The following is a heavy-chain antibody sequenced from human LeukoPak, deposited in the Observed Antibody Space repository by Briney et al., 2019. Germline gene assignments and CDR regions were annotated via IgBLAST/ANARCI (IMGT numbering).Heavy chain of an antibody. D-gene: IGHD3-22*01. J-gene: IGHJ4*02. V-gene: IGHV4-39*01. CDR2: ISYSWST. CDR3: ARHGGRFYYDSSGQIFDY. Sequence: SATLSLTCTVSGGSISSSSYYWGCIRQPPGRGLEWIGSISYSWSTYYNPSLKSRVTISVDTSKNQFSLKLSSVTAAETAMYYCARHGGRFYYDSSGQIFDYWGQGTLVTVSS. CDR1: GGSISSSSYY.